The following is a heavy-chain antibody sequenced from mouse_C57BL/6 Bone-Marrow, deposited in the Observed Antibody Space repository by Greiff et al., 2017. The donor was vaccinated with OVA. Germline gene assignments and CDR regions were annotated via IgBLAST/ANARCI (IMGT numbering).Heavy chain of an antibody. Sequence: EVKLQESGGDLVKPGGSLKLSCAASGFTFSSYGMSWVRQTPDKRLEWVATISSGGSYTYYPDSVKGRFTISRDNAKNTLYLQMSSLKSEDTAMYYCARGGAYYSNDGFDYWGQGTTLTVSS. D-gene: IGHD2-5*01. CDR1: GFTFSSYG. V-gene: IGHV5-6*02. CDR2: ISSGGSYT. CDR3: ARGGAYYSNDGFDY. J-gene: IGHJ2*01.